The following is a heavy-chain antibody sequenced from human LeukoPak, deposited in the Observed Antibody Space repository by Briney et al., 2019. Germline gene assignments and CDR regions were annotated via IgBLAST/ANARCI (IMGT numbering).Heavy chain of an antibody. Sequence: SETLSLTCTVSGGSISSYYWSWIRQPPGKGLEWIGYIYYSGSTNYNPSLKSRVTISVDTSKNQFSLKLTSVTAADTAVYYCARGVPEYYDFWSGYFYYFDHWGQGTLVTVSS. CDR1: GGSISSYY. CDR2: IYYSGST. CDR3: ARGVPEYYDFWSGYFYYFDH. D-gene: IGHD3-3*01. V-gene: IGHV4-59*01. J-gene: IGHJ4*02.